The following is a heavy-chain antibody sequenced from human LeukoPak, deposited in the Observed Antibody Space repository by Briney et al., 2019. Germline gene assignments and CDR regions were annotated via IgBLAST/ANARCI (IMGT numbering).Heavy chain of an antibody. CDR3: ARSLRVRGVPDYMDV. J-gene: IGHJ6*03. CDR2: ISGSGGST. Sequence: GGSLRLSCAASGFTFSSYAMSWVRQAPGKGLEWVSDISGSGGSTYYADTVKGRFTISRDNSKNMLYLQMNSLGAEDTAVYYCARSLRVRGVPDYMDVWGKGTTVTISS. D-gene: IGHD3-10*01. CDR1: GFTFSSYA. V-gene: IGHV3-23*01.